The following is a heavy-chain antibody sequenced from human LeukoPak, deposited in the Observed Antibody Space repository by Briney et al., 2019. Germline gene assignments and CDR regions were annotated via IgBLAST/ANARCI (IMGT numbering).Heavy chain of an antibody. CDR3: ARGHGSAFDP. D-gene: IGHD3-10*01. J-gene: IGHJ5*02. CDR2: INPSGGST. V-gene: IGHV1-46*01. Sequence: GGSLRLSCAASGFTFTSYYMHWVRQAPGQGLEWMGIINPSGGSTSYAQKFQGRVTMTRNTSITTAYMELRSLRSDDTAVYYCARGHGSAFDPWGQGTLVTVSS. CDR1: GFTFTSYY.